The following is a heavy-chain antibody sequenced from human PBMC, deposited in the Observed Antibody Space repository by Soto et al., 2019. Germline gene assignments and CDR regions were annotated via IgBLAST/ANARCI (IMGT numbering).Heavy chain of an antibody. V-gene: IGHV4-30-4*01. CDR2: IYYSGST. Sequence: QVQLQESGPGLVKPSQTLSLTCTVSGGSISSGDYYWSWIRQPPGKGLEWIGYIYYSGSTYYNPCLKSRVTISVDTSKNQFSLKLSSVTAADTAVYYCASEGYYDSSGTNWFDPWGQGTLVTVSS. D-gene: IGHD3-22*01. CDR1: GGSISSGDYY. CDR3: ASEGYYDSSGTNWFDP. J-gene: IGHJ5*02.